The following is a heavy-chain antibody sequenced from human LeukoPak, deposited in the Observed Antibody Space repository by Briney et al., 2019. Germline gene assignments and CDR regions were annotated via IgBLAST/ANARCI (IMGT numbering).Heavy chain of an antibody. D-gene: IGHD3-22*01. CDR2: INHSGST. V-gene: IGHV4-34*01. J-gene: IGHJ5*02. Sequence: SETLSLTCAVYGGSFSGYYWSWIRQPPGKGLEWIGEINHSGSTNYNTSLKSRVTISVDTSKNQFSLKLSSVTAADTAVYYCARVTVAYYYDSSGYYSLSNWFDPWGQGTLVTVSS. CDR3: ARVTVAYYYDSSGYYSLSNWFDP. CDR1: GGSFSGYY.